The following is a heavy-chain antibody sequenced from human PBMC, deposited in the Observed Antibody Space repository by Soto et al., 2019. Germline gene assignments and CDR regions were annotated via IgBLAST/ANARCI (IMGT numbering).Heavy chain of an antibody. Sequence: QVQLVQSGAEVKKPGSSVKVSCKASGGTFSSYAISWVRQAPGQGLEWMGGIIPIFGTANYAQKFQGRVTITADESTSTAYMELSSLRSEDTAVYYWASPHRITMVRGALGYYYGMDVWGQGTTVTVSS. CDR1: GGTFSSYA. CDR3: ASPHRITMVRGALGYYYGMDV. J-gene: IGHJ6*02. CDR2: IIPIFGTA. D-gene: IGHD3-10*01. V-gene: IGHV1-69*12.